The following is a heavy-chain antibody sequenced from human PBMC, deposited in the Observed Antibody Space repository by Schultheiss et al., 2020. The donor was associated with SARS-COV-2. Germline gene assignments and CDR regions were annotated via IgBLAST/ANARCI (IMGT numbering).Heavy chain of an antibody. CDR3: ASVPSYGYEGLYYFDY. D-gene: IGHD5-18*01. J-gene: IGHJ4*02. Sequence: KISCKASGGTFSSYAISWVRQAPGQGLEWMGGIIPIFGTANYAQKFQGRVTITADESTSTAYMELSSLRSEDTAVYYCASVPSYGYEGLYYFDYWGQGTLVTVSS. CDR1: GGTFSSYA. CDR2: IIPIFGTA. V-gene: IGHV1-69*01.